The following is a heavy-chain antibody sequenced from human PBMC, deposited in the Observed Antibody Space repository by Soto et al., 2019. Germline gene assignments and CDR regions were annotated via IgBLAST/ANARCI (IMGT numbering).Heavy chain of an antibody. CDR2: INRRGST. V-gene: IGHV4-34*01. D-gene: IGHD6-6*01. Sequence: QVQLQQWGAGLLKPSETLSLTCAVYGGSFSGNYWSGIRQPPGKGLEWIGEINRRGSTNSNPALRSRVTISVDASKDQFSLKLSSVTAADTAVYFCARGRRQQLVRSAASDWFEPWGQGTLVTVSS. CDR1: GGSFSGNY. CDR3: ARGRRQQLVRSAASDWFEP. J-gene: IGHJ5*02.